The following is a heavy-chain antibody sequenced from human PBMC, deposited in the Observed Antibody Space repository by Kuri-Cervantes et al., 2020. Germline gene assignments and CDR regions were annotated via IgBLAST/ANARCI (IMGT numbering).Heavy chain of an antibody. CDR2: IYYSGST. V-gene: IGHV4-59*12. D-gene: IGHD3-22*01. J-gene: IGHJ5*02. CDR3: ARGQYDSSGYNWFDP. Sequence: SETLSLTCTVSGGSISSYYWSWIRQPPGKGLEWIGYIYYSGSTNYNPSLKSRVTISVDKSKNQFSLKLSSVTAADTAVHYCARGQYDSSGYNWFDPWGQGTLVTVSS. CDR1: GGSISSYY.